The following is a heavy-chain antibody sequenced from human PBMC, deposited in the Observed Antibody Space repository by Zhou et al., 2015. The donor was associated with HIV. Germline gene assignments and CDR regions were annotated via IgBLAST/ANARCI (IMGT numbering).Heavy chain of an antibody. V-gene: IGHV1-2*02. CDR3: ATGCSTTRCFTEYGMDV. CDR2: FNPHSGAT. D-gene: IGHD2-2*02. Sequence: QVQLVQSGAEVKKPGSSVKVSCKASGGTFSSYAISWVRQAPGQGLEWMGWFNPHSGATDYAQKFQGRLTMTRDTSINTAYMQLRRLRSDDTAVYYCATGCSTTRCFTEYGMDVWGQGTTVTVSS. CDR1: GGTFSSYA. J-gene: IGHJ6*02.